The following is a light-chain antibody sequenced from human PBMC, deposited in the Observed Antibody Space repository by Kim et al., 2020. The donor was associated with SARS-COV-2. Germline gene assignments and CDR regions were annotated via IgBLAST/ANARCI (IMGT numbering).Light chain of an antibody. V-gene: IGKV3-15*01. Sequence: SPGERATLSCRASQSVSNKLAWYQYKPGQPPRVVIYGASTRAPGIPARFSGSGSGTDFTLTVNSLQSEDFAVYYCHQYNDWPPGDTFGQGTSWRS. CDR2: GAS. CDR3: HQYNDWPPGDT. CDR1: QSVSNK. J-gene: IGKJ2*01.